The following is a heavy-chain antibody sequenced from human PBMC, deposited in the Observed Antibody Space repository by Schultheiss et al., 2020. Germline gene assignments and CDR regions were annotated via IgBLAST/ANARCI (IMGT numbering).Heavy chain of an antibody. CDR1: GGSISSGGYY. Sequence: SATLSLTCTVSGGSISSGGYYWTWIRQHPGKGLEWIGYIYYSGSTYYNPSLKSRVTISVDTSKNQFSLKLSSVTAADTAVYYCARVGITMVRGVIPGGMDVWGQGATVTVSS. D-gene: IGHD3-10*01. CDR3: ARVGITMVRGVIPGGMDV. CDR2: IYYSGST. J-gene: IGHJ6*02. V-gene: IGHV4-31*03.